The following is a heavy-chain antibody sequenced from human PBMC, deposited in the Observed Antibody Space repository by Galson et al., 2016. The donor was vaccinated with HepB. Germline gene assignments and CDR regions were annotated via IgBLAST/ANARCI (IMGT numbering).Heavy chain of an antibody. CDR3: VRAPALPAPSP. CDR2: ISYGGTP. J-gene: IGHJ5*02. Sequence: SLRLSCAASGFTVSSTYMTWVRQAPGKGLEWVSLISYGGTPYYAESGKGRFTISRDNSNNILYLQMNSLRAEDTAVYYCVRAPALPAPSPWGQGTLVTVSS. V-gene: IGHV3-53*01. D-gene: IGHD2-2*02. CDR1: GFTVSSTY.